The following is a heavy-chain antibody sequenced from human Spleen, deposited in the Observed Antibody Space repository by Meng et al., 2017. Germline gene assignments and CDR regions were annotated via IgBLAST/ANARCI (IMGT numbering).Heavy chain of an antibody. V-gene: IGHV3-74*03. Sequence: EGQLVESGGGVGQRGGVPGSVPSGFTFSDYWMHRVRQAPRKGLVWVSRISIGGSSRTYADSVKGRFTISRDNAKNSLYLQMNSLRAEDTAVYYCARDRFVEGRKENWFDPWGQGTLVTVSS. CDR1: GFTFSDYW. CDR3: ARDRFVEGRKENWFDP. J-gene: IGHJ5*02. CDR2: ISIGGSSR. D-gene: IGHD1-14*01.